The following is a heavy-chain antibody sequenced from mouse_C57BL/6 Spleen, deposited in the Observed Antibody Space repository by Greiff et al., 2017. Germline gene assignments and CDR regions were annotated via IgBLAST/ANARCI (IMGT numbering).Heavy chain of an antibody. V-gene: IGHV3-1*01. CDR1: GYSITSGYD. CDR3: ASTTVVPFDY. D-gene: IGHD1-1*01. J-gene: IGHJ2*01. Sequence: EVMLVESGPGMVKPSQSLSLTCTVTGYSITSGYDWHWIRHFPGNKLEWMGYISYSGSTNYNPSLKSRISITHDTSKNHFFLKLNSVTTEDTATYYCASTTVVPFDYWGQGTTLTVSS. CDR2: ISYSGST.